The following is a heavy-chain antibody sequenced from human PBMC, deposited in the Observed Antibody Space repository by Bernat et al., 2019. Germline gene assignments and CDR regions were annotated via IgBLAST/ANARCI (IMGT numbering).Heavy chain of an antibody. D-gene: IGHD4-17*01. Sequence: QVQLVESGGGVVQPGRSLRLSCAASGFTFSSYAMHWVRQAPGKGLEWVAVISYDGSNKYYADSVKGRFTISRDNSKNTLYLQMNSLRAEDTAVYYCARARTVTPRLNWGQGTLVTVSS. J-gene: IGHJ4*02. CDR2: ISYDGSNK. V-gene: IGHV3-30*01. CDR1: GFTFSSYA. CDR3: ARARTVTPRLN.